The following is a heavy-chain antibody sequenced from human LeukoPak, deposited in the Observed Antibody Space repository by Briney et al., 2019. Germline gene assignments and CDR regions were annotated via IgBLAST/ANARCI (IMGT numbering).Heavy chain of an antibody. J-gene: IGHJ4*02. V-gene: IGHV3-43*01. D-gene: IGHD2-21*01. CDR3: VKEKVGSGWCTFDY. Sequence: QPGGSLRPSCVASGFTFDGYSMHWVRQAPGKGLEWVSLINRDGGTTYYADSVKGRLTISRDNSKNSVYLQMDSLRTEDTALYYCVKEKVGSGWCTFDYWGQGTLVTVSS. CDR2: INRDGGTT. CDR1: GFTFDGYS.